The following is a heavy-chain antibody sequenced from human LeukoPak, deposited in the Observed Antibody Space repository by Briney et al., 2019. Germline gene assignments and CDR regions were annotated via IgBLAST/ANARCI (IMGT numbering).Heavy chain of an antibody. CDR2: ISYDGSNK. V-gene: IGHV3-30*04. CDR1: GFAFSTYP. Sequence: PGRSLRLSCAASGFAFSTYPVHWVRQAPGKGLEWVAVISYDGSNKYYADSVKGRFTISRDNSKNTLYLQMNSLRAEDTAVYYCARGPYSSSWYPYFYVDYWGQGTLVTVSS. J-gene: IGHJ4*02. D-gene: IGHD6-13*01. CDR3: ARGPYSSSWYPYFYVDY.